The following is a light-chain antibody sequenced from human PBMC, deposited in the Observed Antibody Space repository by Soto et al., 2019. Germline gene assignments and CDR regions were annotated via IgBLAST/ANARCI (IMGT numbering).Light chain of an antibody. J-gene: IGKJ4*01. CDR2: GAS. CDR3: QQFSSYPLT. CDR1: QSVSSN. V-gene: IGKV3D-15*01. Sequence: EIVMTQSPATLSVSPGERATLSCKASQSVSSNLAWYQQKPGQAPRLLIYGASTRATGIPVRFSGGGSGTDFTLTISRLEPEDFAVYYCQQFSSYPLTFGGGTKVDIK.